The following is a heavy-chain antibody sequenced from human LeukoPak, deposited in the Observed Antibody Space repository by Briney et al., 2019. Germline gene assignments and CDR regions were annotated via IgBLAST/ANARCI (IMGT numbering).Heavy chain of an antibody. D-gene: IGHD3-16*01. V-gene: IGHV3-23*01. CDR3: AKDWTPHNRVYDCLDA. Sequence: GGSFRLSCVGSGFAFGVHAMSWVRQAPGKGPEWVATIGSGADLFYAESVKGRFTISRDDPRNTVWLQMNSLRAEDTALYYCAKDWTPHNRVYDCLDAWGQGTQVTVSS. J-gene: IGHJ5*02. CDR2: IGSGADL. CDR1: GFAFGVHA.